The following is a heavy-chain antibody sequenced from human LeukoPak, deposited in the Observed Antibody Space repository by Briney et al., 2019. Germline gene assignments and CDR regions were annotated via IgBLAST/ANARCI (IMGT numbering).Heavy chain of an antibody. D-gene: IGHD5-18*01. CDR3: AKSKVTAMFNYLDY. CDR2: ISGSGGST. J-gene: IGHJ4*02. Sequence: GGSLRLSCAASGFTFSSYAMSWVRQAPGKGLEWVSAISGSGGSTYYADSVRGRFTISRDNSKNTLYLQMNSLRAEDTAVYYCAKSKVTAMFNYLDYWGQGTLVTVSS. V-gene: IGHV3-23*01. CDR1: GFTFSSYA.